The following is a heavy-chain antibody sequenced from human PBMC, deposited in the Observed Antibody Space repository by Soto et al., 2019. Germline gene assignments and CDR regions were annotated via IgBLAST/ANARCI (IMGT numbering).Heavy chain of an antibody. V-gene: IGHV1-18*04. D-gene: IGHD3-22*01. J-gene: IGHJ4*02. CDR2: ISGYNGNT. CDR3: ARVDYYDSSGYYGY. Sequence: QVQLVQSGAEVKKPGASVKVSCKASGYTFTIYGISWVRQAPGQGLEWMGWISGYNGNTDYAQNLQDRVTLTTDASTSSVYMELRSLRSDVTAVYYCARVDYYDSSGYYGYWGQGTLITVPS. CDR1: GYTFTIYG.